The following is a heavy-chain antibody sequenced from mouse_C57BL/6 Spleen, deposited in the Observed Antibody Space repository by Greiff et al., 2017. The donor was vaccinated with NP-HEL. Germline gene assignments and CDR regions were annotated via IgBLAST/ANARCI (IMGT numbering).Heavy chain of an antibody. V-gene: IGHV1-50*01. D-gene: IGHD1-1*01. CDR3: ARRYGSSPFAY. J-gene: IGHJ3*01. CDR1: GYTFTSYW. Sequence: QVQLQQPGAELVKPGASVKLSCKASGYTFTSYWMQWVKQRPGQGLEWIGEIDPSDSFPNYNQKFKGKATLTVDTSSSTAYMQLSSLTSEDSAVYYCARRYGSSPFAYWGQGTLVTVSA. CDR2: IDPSDSFP.